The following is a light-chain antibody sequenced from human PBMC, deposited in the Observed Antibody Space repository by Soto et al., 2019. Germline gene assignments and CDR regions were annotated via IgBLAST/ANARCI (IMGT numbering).Light chain of an antibody. J-gene: IGKJ2*01. CDR3: QQLNSYPSS. CDR1: QGISSY. CDR2: AAS. V-gene: IGKV1-9*01. Sequence: DIQLTQSPSFLSASVGDRVTITCRASQGISSYLAWYQQKPGKAPNLMIYAASTLQSGVPSRFSGSGSETEFTLTISSLQPEDFATYYCQQLNSYPSSFGQGTKLEIK.